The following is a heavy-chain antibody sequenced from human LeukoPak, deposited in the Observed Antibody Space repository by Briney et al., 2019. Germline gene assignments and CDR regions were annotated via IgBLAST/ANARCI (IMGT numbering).Heavy chain of an antibody. CDR1: GLNFDDSA. CDR3: AKDCSRYYGHFDH. CDR2: ISSDGGSA. V-gene: IGHV3-43*02. Sequence: PGGALRLSCVASGLNFDDSAMHWVRQAPGKGVEWGSLISSDGGSAVSADSVKGGFTISRENSKNTLYLQMNSLRAEDRAVYCCAKDCSRYYGHFDHWGEGTLVTVSS. D-gene: IGHD3-22*01. J-gene: IGHJ4*02.